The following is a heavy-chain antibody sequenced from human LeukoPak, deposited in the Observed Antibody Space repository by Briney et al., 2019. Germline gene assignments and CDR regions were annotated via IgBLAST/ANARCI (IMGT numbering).Heavy chain of an antibody. CDR1: GFTFGGYA. J-gene: IGHJ5*02. D-gene: IGHD3-16*01. V-gene: IGHV3-23*01. Sequence: GGSLRLSCAASGFTFGGYAMSWVRQAPGKGLEWVSAISGSGGSTYYADSVKGRFTISRDNSKNTLYLQMNSLRAEDTAVYYCAKTAGWGSYDYNWFDPWGQGTLATVSS. CDR3: AKTAGWGSYDYNWFDP. CDR2: ISGSGGST.